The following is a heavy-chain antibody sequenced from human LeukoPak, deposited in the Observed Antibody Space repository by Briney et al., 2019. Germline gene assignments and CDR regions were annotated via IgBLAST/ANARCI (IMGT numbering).Heavy chain of an antibody. D-gene: IGHD3-10*01. CDR2: IWYDGSNK. Sequence: GRSLRLSCAASGFTFSSYGMHWVRQAPGKGLEWVAVIWYDGSNKYYADSVKGRFTISRDNSKNTLYLQMNSLRAEDTAVYYCAKGVFGSRSTSFADYWGQGTLVTVSS. V-gene: IGHV3-33*06. CDR1: GFTFSSYG. CDR3: AKGVFGSRSTSFADY. J-gene: IGHJ4*02.